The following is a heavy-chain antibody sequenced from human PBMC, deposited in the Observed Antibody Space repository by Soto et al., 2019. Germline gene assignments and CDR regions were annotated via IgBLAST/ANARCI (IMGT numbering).Heavy chain of an antibody. V-gene: IGHV3-21*01. J-gene: IGHJ2*01. Sequence: GGSLRLSCAASGFTFRSYSMNWVRQAPGKGLEWVSSISSSSIYIYYADSVKGRFTISRDNAKNSLYLQMNSLRAEGTAVYYCAREDYGDLNWYFDLWGRGTLVTVSS. CDR2: ISSSSIYI. CDR1: GFTFRSYS. CDR3: AREDYGDLNWYFDL. D-gene: IGHD4-17*01.